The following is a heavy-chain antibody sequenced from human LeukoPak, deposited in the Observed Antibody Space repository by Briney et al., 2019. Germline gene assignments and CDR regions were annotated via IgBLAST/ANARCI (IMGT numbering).Heavy chain of an antibody. CDR2: LYHSGST. D-gene: IGHD6-19*01. J-gene: IGHJ4*02. V-gene: IGHV4-61*01. Sequence: SETLSLTCTVSADSISTFSSYYWSWIRQPPGKGLEWIGSLYHSGSTNYNPSLRSRVTISVDMSKNQLSLKLSSVTAADTAVYYCTTTPHWLAFDYWGQRTLVTVSS. CDR3: TTTPHWLAFDY. CDR1: ADSISTFSSYY.